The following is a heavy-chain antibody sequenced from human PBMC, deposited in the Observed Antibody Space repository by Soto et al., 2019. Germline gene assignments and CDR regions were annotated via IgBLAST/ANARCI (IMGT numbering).Heavy chain of an antibody. V-gene: IGHV3-15*01. Sequence: SLRLSCAASGLIFSDVWMTWVRQAPGKGLEWVGRIKTKPDDGTIDYAAPVRGRFTISRDDSKNTLYLQMTSITPDDTGVYYCTTSNLGVDFWGPGTLVTVAS. D-gene: IGHD1-1*01. CDR1: GLIFSDVW. CDR3: TTSNLGVDF. J-gene: IGHJ4*02. CDR2: IKTKPDDGTI.